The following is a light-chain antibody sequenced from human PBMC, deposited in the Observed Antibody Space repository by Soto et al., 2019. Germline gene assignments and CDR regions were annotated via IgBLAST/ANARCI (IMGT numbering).Light chain of an antibody. V-gene: IGKV3-11*01. J-gene: IGKJ2*01. CDR2: DIS. CDR3: QQRNAWPRNT. CDR1: QSVPSY. Sequence: EIVLTQFPATLSLSPGDRATLSCMASQSVPSYLAWYQQKPGQAPRLLVYDISNRATGIPARFTGSGSGTDVTLTISSLEPEDSAVYYCQQRNAWPRNTFGQGTKLEI.